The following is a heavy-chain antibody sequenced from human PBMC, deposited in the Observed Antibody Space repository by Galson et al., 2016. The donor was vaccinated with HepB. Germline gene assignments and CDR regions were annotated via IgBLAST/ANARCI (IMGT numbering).Heavy chain of an antibody. J-gene: IGHJ6*02. D-gene: IGHD3-3*01. V-gene: IGHV3-74*01. CDR3: ATSVTFFVGSGDMDV. CDR2: TSGAGHTR. CDR1: GFTFSRYW. Sequence: SLRLSCPVSGFTFSRYWMHWVRQAPGKGLVWVSRTSGAGHTRHYADSVKGRFSISRDNARNTLYLQLNSMIAEDTAVYFCATSVTFFVGSGDMDVWGQGTTVTVSS.